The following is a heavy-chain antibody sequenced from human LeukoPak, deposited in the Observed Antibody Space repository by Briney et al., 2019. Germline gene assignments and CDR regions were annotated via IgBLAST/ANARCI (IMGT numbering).Heavy chain of an antibody. CDR2: ISAYNGNT. CDR1: GYTFTSYD. D-gene: IGHD6-19*01. Sequence: AASVKVSCKASGYTFTSYDISWVRQAPGQGLEWMGWISAYNGNTNYAQKFQGRVTMTTDTSTSTAYMELRSLRSDDTAVYYCARDSIRVRQWLDGWYFDLWGRGTLVTVSS. V-gene: IGHV1-18*01. CDR3: ARDSIRVRQWLDGWYFDL. J-gene: IGHJ2*01.